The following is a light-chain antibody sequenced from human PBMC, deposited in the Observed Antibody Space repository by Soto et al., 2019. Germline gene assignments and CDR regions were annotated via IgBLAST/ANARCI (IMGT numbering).Light chain of an antibody. Sequence: EIVMTQSPATLSVSPGERATLSCRASQSVSSNLAWYQQKPGQAPRLLIYGASSRATGIPDRFSGSGSGTDFTLTISRLEPEDFAVYYRQQYGNSGTFGQGTKVDIK. V-gene: IGKV3-20*01. J-gene: IGKJ1*01. CDR2: GAS. CDR1: QSVSSN. CDR3: QQYGNSGT.